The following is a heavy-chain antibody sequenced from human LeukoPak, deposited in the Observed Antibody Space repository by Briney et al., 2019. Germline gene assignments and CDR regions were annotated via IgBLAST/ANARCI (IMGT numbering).Heavy chain of an antibody. D-gene: IGHD3-10*01. CDR3: ARASGSSAVPFDY. Sequence: GASVKVSCKASGYTSTSNYMHWVRQAPGQGLEWMGVIAPSSGTTSYAQKFQGRVTMTRDTSTSTLYMELSSLTSEDTAVYYCARASGSSAVPFDYWGQGTLVTVSS. J-gene: IGHJ4*02. CDR2: IAPSSGTT. CDR1: GYTSTSNY. V-gene: IGHV1-46*01.